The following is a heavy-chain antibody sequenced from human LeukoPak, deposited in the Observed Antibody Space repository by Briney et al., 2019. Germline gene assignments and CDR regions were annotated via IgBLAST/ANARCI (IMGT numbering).Heavy chain of an antibody. J-gene: IGHJ6*02. CDR2: INPNSGGT. Sequence: GASVKVSCKAPGYTFTGYYMHWVRQAPGQGLEWMGWINPNSGGTNYAQKFQGRVTMTRDTSISTAYMELSRLRSDDTAVYYCARDPPAAITYYGKDVWGQGTTVTVSS. CDR3: ARDPPAAITYYGKDV. CDR1: GYTFTGYY. V-gene: IGHV1-2*02. D-gene: IGHD2-2*01.